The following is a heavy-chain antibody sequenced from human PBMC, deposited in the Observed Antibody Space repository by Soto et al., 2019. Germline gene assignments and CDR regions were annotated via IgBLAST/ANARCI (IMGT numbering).Heavy chain of an antibody. D-gene: IGHD3-16*02. CDR3: ARLILGELSLKLGYYYYYYMDV. J-gene: IGHJ6*03. V-gene: IGHV1-18*01. CDR1: GYTFTSYG. Sequence: ASVKVSCKASGYTFTSYGISWVRQAPGQGLEWMGWISAYNGNTNYAQKLQGRVTMTTDTSTSTAYMELRSLGSDDTAVYYCARLILGELSLKLGYYYYYYMDVWGKGTTVTVSS. CDR2: ISAYNGNT.